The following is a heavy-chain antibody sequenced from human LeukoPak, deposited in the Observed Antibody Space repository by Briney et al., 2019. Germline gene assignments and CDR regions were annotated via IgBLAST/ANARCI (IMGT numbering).Heavy chain of an antibody. Sequence: ASVKVSCKASGYTFTGYHMHWVRQAPGQGLEWMGRINPNSGDTNYSQKFQGRVTMTRDTSISTAYMELSRLRSDDTAVYYCARDYCSSTSCLFDYWGQGTLVTVSS. CDR3: ARDYCSSTSCLFDY. D-gene: IGHD2-2*01. CDR1: GYTFTGYH. V-gene: IGHV1-2*06. J-gene: IGHJ4*02. CDR2: INPNSGDT.